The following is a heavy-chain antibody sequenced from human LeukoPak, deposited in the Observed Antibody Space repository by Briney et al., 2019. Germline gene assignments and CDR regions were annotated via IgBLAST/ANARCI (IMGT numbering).Heavy chain of an antibody. V-gene: IGHV3-30*18. CDR1: GFTFSSYG. J-gene: IGHJ4*02. CDR3: AKEYKEYSSSWYYFDY. Sequence: GRSLRLSCAASGFTFSSYGMHWVRQAPGKGLEWVAVISYDGSNKYYADSVKGRFTISRDNSKNTLYLQMNSLRAEDTAVYYCAKEYKEYSSSWYYFDYWGQGTLVTVSS. D-gene: IGHD6-13*01. CDR2: ISYDGSNK.